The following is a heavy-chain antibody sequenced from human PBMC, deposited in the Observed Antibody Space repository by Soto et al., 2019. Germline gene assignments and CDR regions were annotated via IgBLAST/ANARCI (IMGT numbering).Heavy chain of an antibody. V-gene: IGHV3-23*01. Sequence: EVQLLESGGGLVQPGGSLRLSCAASGFTFSSYAMSWVRQAPGKGLEWVSAISGSGGSTYYADSVKGRFTISRDNSKNTLYLQMNSLRAEDTAVYYCATNEEYSDFWSGYLYWFDPWGQGTLVTVSS. CDR1: GFTFSSYA. CDR2: ISGSGGST. D-gene: IGHD3-3*01. J-gene: IGHJ5*02. CDR3: ATNEEYSDFWSGYLYWFDP.